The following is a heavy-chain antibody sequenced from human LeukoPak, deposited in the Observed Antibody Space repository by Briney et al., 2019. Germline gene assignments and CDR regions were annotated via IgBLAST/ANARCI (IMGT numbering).Heavy chain of an antibody. CDR1: GGSISSYY. J-gene: IGHJ5*02. V-gene: IGHV4-59*12. CDR2: IYYSGST. CDR3: ASLWFGELPKT. Sequence: KPSETLSLTCTVSGGSISSYYWSWIRQPPGKGLEWIGYIYYSGSTYYNPSLKSRVTISVDRSKNQFSLKLSSVTAADTAVYYCASLWFGELPKTWGQGTLVTVSS. D-gene: IGHD3-10*01.